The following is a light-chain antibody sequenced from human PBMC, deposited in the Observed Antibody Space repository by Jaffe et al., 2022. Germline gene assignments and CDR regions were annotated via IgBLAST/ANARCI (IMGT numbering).Light chain of an antibody. CDR1: QSLTRNF. V-gene: IGKV3-20*01. Sequence: EIVLTQSPGTLSLSPGERATLSCRASQSLTRNFLAWYSQKPGQAPRLLISAAYMRARGIPDRFSGSGSGADFTLTISRLEPEDFAVYYCQQYDRSPYTFGQGTNLEIK. J-gene: IGKJ2*01. CDR2: AAY. CDR3: QQYDRSPYT.